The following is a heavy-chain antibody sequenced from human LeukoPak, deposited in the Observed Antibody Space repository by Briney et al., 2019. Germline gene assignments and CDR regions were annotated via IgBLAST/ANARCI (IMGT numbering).Heavy chain of an antibody. Sequence: PGGSLRLSCAASGFTFSSYAMHWVRQAPGKGLEWVAVISYDGSNKYYADSVKGRFTISRDNSKNTLYLQMNSLRAEDTAVYYCARGRAAAGKSLDYWGQGTLVTVSS. V-gene: IGHV3-30-3*01. CDR1: GFTFSSYA. J-gene: IGHJ4*02. D-gene: IGHD6-13*01. CDR2: ISYDGSNK. CDR3: ARGRAAAGKSLDY.